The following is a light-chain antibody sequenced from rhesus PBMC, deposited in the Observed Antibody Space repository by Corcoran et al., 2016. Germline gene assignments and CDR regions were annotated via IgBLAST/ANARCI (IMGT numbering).Light chain of an antibody. J-gene: IGKJ1*01. CDR2: RAS. V-gene: IGKV1S9*01. Sequence: DIQMTQSPSSLSASVGDRVTITCQASQSLSNYLNWYQQKPGKIPKLLIYRASSLQSGIPSRFSGSGSGTDFTPTLSSLQPEDFATYYCQQGYSYPWTFGQGTKVDIK. CDR1: QSLSNY. CDR3: QQGYSYPWT.